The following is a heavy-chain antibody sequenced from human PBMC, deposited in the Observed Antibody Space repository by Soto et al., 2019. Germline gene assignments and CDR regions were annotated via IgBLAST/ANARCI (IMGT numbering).Heavy chain of an antibody. CDR3: ARGGLYGDSRRDYYYGMDV. V-gene: IGHV1-2*04. CDR1: GYTFTGYY. J-gene: IGHJ6*02. D-gene: IGHD4-17*01. Sequence: SVKVSCKASGYTFTGYYMHWVRQAPGQGLEWMGWINPNSGGTNYAQKFQGWVTMTRDTSISTAYMELSRLRSDDTAVYYCARGGLYGDSRRDYYYGMDVWGQGTTVTVSS. CDR2: INPNSGGT.